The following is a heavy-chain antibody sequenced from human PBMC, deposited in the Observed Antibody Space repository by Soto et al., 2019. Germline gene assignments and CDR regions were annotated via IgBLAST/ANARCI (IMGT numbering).Heavy chain of an antibody. CDR2: ISSSGSTI. V-gene: IGHV3-11*01. J-gene: IGHJ6*02. CDR1: GFTFSDYY. D-gene: IGHD2-15*01. Sequence: GGSLRLSCAASGFTFSDYYMSWIRQAPGKGLEWVSYISSSGSTIYYADSVKGRFTISRDNAKNSLYLQMNSLRAEDTAVYYCAREEVVASFYYYYGMDVWGQGTTVTVSS. CDR3: AREEVVASFYYYYGMDV.